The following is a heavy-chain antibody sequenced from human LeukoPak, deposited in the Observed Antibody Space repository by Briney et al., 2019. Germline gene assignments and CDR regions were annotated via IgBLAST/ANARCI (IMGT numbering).Heavy chain of an antibody. V-gene: IGHV4-34*01. CDR2: INHSGST. CDR1: GGSFSGYY. D-gene: IGHD3-10*01. J-gene: IGHJ6*02. Sequence: SETLSLTCAVYGGSFSGYYWSWIRQPPGKGLEWIGEINHSGSTNYNPSLKSRVTISVDTSKNQFSLKLSSVTAAGTAVYYCARDSYGSGSYYIGGMDVWGQGTTVTVSS. CDR3: ARDSYGSGSYYIGGMDV.